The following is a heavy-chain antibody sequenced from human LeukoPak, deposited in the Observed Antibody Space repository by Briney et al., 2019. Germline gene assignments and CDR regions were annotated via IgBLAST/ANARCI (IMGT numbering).Heavy chain of an antibody. CDR2: IYTSGST. D-gene: IGHD1-7*01. CDR1: GGSISSYY. J-gene: IGHJ4*02. V-gene: IGHV4-4*07. CDR3: ASYSVELQEDY. Sequence: SETLSLTCTVSGGSISSYYWSWIRQPAGKGLEWIGRIYTSGSTNYNPSLKSRVTISVDTSKNQFSLKLSSVTAADTAVYYCASYSVELQEDYWGQGTLVTVSS.